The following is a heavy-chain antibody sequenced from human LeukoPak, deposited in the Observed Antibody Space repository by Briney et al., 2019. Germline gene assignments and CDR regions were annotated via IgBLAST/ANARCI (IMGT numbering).Heavy chain of an antibody. V-gene: IGHV1-18*01. D-gene: IGHD2-21*02. CDR2: ISAYNGNT. J-gene: IGHJ3*02. CDR3: ARDLEEYCGGDCYYAFDI. Sequence: ASVKVSCKASGYTFTSYGISWVRQAPGQGLEWMGWISAYNGNTNYAQKLQGRVTMTTDTSTSTAYMELRSLRSDDTAVYYCARDLEEYCGGDCYYAFDIWGQGTMVTVSS. CDR1: GYTFTSYG.